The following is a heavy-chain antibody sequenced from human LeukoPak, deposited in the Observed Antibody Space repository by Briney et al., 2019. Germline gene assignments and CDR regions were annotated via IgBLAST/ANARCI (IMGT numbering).Heavy chain of an antibody. CDR2: IYYSGST. V-gene: IGHV4-59*08. Sequence: SETLSLTCTVSGGSISSYYWTWIRQPPGKGLEWIGYIYYSGSTNYNPSLKSRVTISVDTSKIQFSLRLSSVTVADTAVYYCARTPLRGATFFTSYPNWFDTWGQGTLVTVSS. CDR3: ARTPLRGATFFTSYPNWFDT. J-gene: IGHJ5*02. D-gene: IGHD3-10*01. CDR1: GGSISSYY.